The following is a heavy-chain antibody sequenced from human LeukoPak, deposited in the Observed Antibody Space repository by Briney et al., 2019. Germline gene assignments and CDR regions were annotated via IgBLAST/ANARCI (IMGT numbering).Heavy chain of an antibody. CDR1: GGSFSGYY. CDR2: INHSGST. D-gene: IGHD1-14*01. CDR3: ARGGRRRAFDI. Sequence: SETLSLTCAVYGGSFSGYYWSWIRQPPGKGLEWIGEINHSGSTNYNPSLKSRVTISVDTSKNQFSLRLSSVTAADTAVCYCARGGRRRAFDIWGQGTMVTVSS. V-gene: IGHV4-34*01. J-gene: IGHJ3*02.